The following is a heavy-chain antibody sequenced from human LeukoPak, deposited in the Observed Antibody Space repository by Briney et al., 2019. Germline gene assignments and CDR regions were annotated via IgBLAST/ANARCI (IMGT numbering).Heavy chain of an antibody. D-gene: IGHD3-22*01. J-gene: IGHJ4*02. CDR1: GFTFSSYT. CDR2: ISYDGSNK. V-gene: IGHV3-30*18. Sequence: GGSLRLSCAASGFTFSSYTMSWVRQAPGKGLEWVAVISYDGSNKYYADSVKGRFTISRDNSKNTLYLQMNSLRAEDTAVYYCAKDVSPKYYYDSSVMIDYWGQGTLVTVSS. CDR3: AKDVSPKYYYDSSVMIDY.